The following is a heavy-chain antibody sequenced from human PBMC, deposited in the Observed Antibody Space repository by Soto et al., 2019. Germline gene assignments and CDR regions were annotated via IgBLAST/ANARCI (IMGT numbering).Heavy chain of an antibody. Sequence: GGSLRLSCAASGFTVSSNYMSWVRQAPGKGLEWVSVIYSGGSTYYADSVKGRFTISRDNSKNTLYLQMNSLRAEDTAVYYCAREPYSSSFFDYWGQGTLVTVSS. CDR3: AREPYSSSFFDY. D-gene: IGHD6-6*01. CDR1: GFTVSSNY. CDR2: IYSGGST. J-gene: IGHJ4*02. V-gene: IGHV3-53*01.